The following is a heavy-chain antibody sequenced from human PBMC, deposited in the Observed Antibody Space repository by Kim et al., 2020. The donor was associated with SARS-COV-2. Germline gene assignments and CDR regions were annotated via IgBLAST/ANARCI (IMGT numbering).Heavy chain of an antibody. Sequence: AQKLQGRVTMTTDTATSTTYMELRSLRADDTAVYYCARDTQYGDGDAFDIWGQGTMVTVSS. V-gene: IGHV1-18*01. CDR3: ARDTQYGDGDAFDI. D-gene: IGHD4-17*01. J-gene: IGHJ3*02.